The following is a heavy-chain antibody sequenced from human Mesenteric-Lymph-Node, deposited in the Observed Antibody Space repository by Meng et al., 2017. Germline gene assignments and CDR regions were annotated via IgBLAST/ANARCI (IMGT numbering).Heavy chain of an antibody. Sequence: SGPTLVKPTQTLTLTCTFSGFSLTARPVGVGWIRQPPGKALESLVLIYWDDDKRYNPSLKSRLTITKDTSKNQVVLTMTNMDPVDTATYYCAHRLKPRHVGELYFDYWGQGTLVTVSS. CDR1: GFSLTARPVG. CDR2: IYWDDDK. V-gene: IGHV2-5*02. D-gene: IGHD3-10*01. J-gene: IGHJ4*02. CDR3: AHRLKPRHVGELYFDY.